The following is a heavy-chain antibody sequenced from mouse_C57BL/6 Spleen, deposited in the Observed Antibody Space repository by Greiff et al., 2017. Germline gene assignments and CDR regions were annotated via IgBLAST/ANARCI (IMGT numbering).Heavy chain of an antibody. Sequence: EVKVVESGGGLVKPGGSLKLSCAASGFTFSSYAMSWVRQTPEKRLEWVATISDGGSYTSYPDNVKGRFTISRDNAKNNLYLQMSQLKSEDTAMYYCARRGTAQAPDDWGQGTTLTVSS. V-gene: IGHV5-4*03. CDR1: GFTFSSYA. CDR3: ARRGTAQAPDD. J-gene: IGHJ2*01. CDR2: ISDGGSYT. D-gene: IGHD3-2*02.